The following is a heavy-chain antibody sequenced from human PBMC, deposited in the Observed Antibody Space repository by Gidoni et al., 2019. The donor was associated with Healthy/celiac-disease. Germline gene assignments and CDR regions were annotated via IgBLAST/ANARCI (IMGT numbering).Heavy chain of an antibody. CDR1: GGTFSSYA. D-gene: IGHD1-26*01. Sequence: QVQLVQSGDEVKKPGSSVKVSCKASGGTFSSYAISWVRQAPGQGLEWMGGSIPIFVTANYAQKFQGRVTITAYKSTSTAYMELSSLRSEDTAVYYCAFSGSYGGFDPWGQGTLVTVSS. V-gene: IGHV1-69*06. CDR2: SIPIFVTA. CDR3: AFSGSYGGFDP. J-gene: IGHJ5*02.